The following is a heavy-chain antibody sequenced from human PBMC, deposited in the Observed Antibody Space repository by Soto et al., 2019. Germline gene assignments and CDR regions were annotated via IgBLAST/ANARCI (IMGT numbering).Heavy chain of an antibody. CDR2: AKSRARGFAT. CDR3: ASPKVAVDALRDRYFVY. Sequence: EVQLVESGGGLVQPGGSLRLSCAASGFTFSDRFMDWVRQAPGKGLEWIGRAKSRARGFATQYADSVKGRFTVPRDESTSSFYLQMNTLTAGDTPVYYCASPKVAVDALRDRYFVYWGRGTLVTVSS. CDR1: GFTFSDRF. J-gene: IGHJ2*01. D-gene: IGHD6-19*01. V-gene: IGHV3-72*01.